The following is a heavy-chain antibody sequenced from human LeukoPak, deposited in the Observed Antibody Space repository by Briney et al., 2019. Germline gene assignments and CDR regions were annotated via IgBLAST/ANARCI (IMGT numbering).Heavy chain of an antibody. D-gene: IGHD1-26*01. CDR1: GFSFSTYA. V-gene: IGHV3-30*04. CDR3: ARDHLGYQVGNAFDI. Sequence: GGSLRLSCAASGFSFSTYAMHWVRQAPGKGLEWVADVSLNGNDQYYSDSVKGRITISRDNSKNTLYLQINSLRAEDTAVYYCARDHLGYQVGNAFDIWGQGTEVTVSS. CDR2: VSLNGNDQ. J-gene: IGHJ3*02.